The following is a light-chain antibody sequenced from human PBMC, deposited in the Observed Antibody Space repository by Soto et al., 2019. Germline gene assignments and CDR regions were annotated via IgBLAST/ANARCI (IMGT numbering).Light chain of an antibody. CDR3: QSYDSSLSGYV. Sequence: QSVLTQPPSVSGAPGQRVTIYCTGSISNIGAGYDVHWYQQLPGTAPKLLIYGNSNRPSGVPDRFSGSKSGTSASLAITGLQAEDEADYYCQSYDSSLSGYVFGTGTKLTVL. CDR1: ISNIGAGYD. J-gene: IGLJ1*01. V-gene: IGLV1-40*01. CDR2: GNS.